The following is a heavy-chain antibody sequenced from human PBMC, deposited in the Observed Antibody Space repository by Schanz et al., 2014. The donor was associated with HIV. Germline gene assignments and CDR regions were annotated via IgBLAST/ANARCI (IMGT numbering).Heavy chain of an antibody. CDR1: GFTFSDYY. D-gene: IGHD4-17*01. V-gene: IGHV3-11*01. Sequence: VQLVESGGGLVKPGGSLRLSCAASGFTFSDYYMGWIRQAPGKGLEWISYISISGRTISYADSVKGRFTISRDNAKNSLFLXXSSLXXEDTAVYYCARADNDNGDYESAFEIWGQGTTVTVSS. CDR2: ISISGRTI. J-gene: IGHJ6*02. CDR3: ARADNDNGDYESAFEI.